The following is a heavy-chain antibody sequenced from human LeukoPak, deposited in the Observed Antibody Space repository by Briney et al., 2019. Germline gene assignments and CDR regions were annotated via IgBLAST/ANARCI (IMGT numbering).Heavy chain of an antibody. V-gene: IGHV3-74*01. CDR1: GFTFSSFW. CDR2: INTDGSST. Sequence: GGSLRLSCAASGFTFSSFWMHWVRQAPGKGRVWVSRINTDGSSTDYADSVKGRFTISRDNAKNTLYLQMNSLRAEDTAVYYCARKGNAFDIWGQGTMVTVSS. CDR3: ARKGNAFDI. D-gene: IGHD3-10*01. J-gene: IGHJ3*02.